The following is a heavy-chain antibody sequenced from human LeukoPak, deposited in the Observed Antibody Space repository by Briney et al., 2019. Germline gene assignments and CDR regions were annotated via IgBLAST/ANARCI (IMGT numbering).Heavy chain of an antibody. CDR1: GGSISSYY. CDR3: AREAYYDFWSGTYYYYYMDV. Sequence: SETLSLTCTVPGGSISSYYWSWIRQPAGKGLEWIGRIYTSGSTNYNPSLKSRVTMSVDTSKNQFSLKLSSVTAADTAVYYCAREAYYDFWSGTYYYYYMDVWGKGTTVTVSS. V-gene: IGHV4-4*07. J-gene: IGHJ6*03. D-gene: IGHD3-3*01. CDR2: IYTSGST.